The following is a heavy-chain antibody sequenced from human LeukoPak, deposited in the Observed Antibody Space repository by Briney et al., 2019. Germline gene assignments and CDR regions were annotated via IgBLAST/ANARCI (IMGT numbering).Heavy chain of an antibody. V-gene: IGHV3-74*03. J-gene: IGHJ4*02. CDR3: ARGNYGFDY. Sequence: GESLRLSCAASGFIFSDYEMYWVRQAPGKGLVWVSRILADGTTTMYADSVKGRFTISRDNAKNTLYLQMNSLRAEDTAAYYCARGNYGFDYWGQGTLVIVSS. D-gene: IGHD1-7*01. CDR1: GFIFSDYE. CDR2: ILADGTTT.